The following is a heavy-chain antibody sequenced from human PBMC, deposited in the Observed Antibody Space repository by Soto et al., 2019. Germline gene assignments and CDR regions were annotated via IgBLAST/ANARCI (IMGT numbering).Heavy chain of an antibody. Sequence: PGESLKISCKGSGYSFTSYWISWVRQMPGKGLEWMGRIDPSDSYTNYSPSFQGHVTISADKSISTAYLQWSSLKASDTAMYYCARSGHIVAVPDGYWGQGTLVTVSS. J-gene: IGHJ4*02. CDR1: GYSFTSYW. CDR3: ARSGHIVAVPDGY. CDR2: IDPSDSYT. D-gene: IGHD2-21*02. V-gene: IGHV5-10-1*01.